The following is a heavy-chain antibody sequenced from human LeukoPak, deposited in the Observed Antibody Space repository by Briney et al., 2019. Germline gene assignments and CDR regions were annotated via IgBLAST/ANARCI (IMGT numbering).Heavy chain of an antibody. D-gene: IGHD2/OR15-2a*01. CDR1: GGTFSSYA. J-gene: IGHJ4*02. CDR2: IIPIFGTA. Sequence: GSSVKVSCKASGGTFSSYAISWVRQAPGQGLEWMGRIIPIFGTANYAQKFQGRVTITTDKSTSTAYMELSSLRSEDTAVYYCASAVYKNSPTSFDYWGQGTLVTVSS. V-gene: IGHV1-69*05. CDR3: ASAVYKNSPTSFDY.